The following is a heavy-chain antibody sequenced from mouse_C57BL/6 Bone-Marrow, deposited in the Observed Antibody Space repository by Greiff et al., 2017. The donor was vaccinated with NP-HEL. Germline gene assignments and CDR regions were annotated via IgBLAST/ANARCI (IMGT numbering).Heavy chain of an antibody. J-gene: IGHJ4*01. CDR3: ARRSAQASPMDY. D-gene: IGHD3-2*02. CDR1: GYAFSSSW. V-gene: IGHV1-82*01. Sequence: VKVVESGPELVKPGASVKISCKASGYAFSSSWMNWVKQRPGKGLEWIGWIYPGDGDTNYNGKFKGKATLTADKSSSTAYMQLSSLTSEYSTVCFCARRSAQASPMDYWGQGTSVTVSS. CDR2: IYPGDGDT.